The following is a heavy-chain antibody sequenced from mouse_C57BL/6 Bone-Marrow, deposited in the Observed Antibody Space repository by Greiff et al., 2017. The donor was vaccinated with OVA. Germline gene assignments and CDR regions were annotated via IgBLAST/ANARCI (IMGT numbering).Heavy chain of an antibody. D-gene: IGHD1-1*01. J-gene: IGHJ1*03. CDR2: IYPGSGNT. Sequence: VQLQQSGPELVKPGASVKISCKASGYSFTSYYIHWVKQRPGQGLEWIGWIYPGSGNTKYNEKFKGKATLTADTSSSTAYMQLSSLTSEDSAVYYCARMIYYYGSSHWYFDVWGTGTTVTVSS. V-gene: IGHV1-66*01. CDR3: ARMIYYYGSSHWYFDV. CDR1: GYSFTSYY.